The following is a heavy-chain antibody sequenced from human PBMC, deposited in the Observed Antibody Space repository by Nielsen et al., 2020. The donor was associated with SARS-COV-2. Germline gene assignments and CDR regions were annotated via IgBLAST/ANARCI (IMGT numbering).Heavy chain of an antibody. CDR3: ARDGRIGYGVYLDY. J-gene: IGHJ4*02. CDR2: ISWNSGSI. D-gene: IGHD5-12*01. V-gene: IGHV3-9*01. CDR1: GFTFSSYA. Sequence: SLKISCAASGFTFSSYAMHWVRQAPGKGLEWVSGISWNSGSIGYADSVKGRFTISRDNAKNSLYLQMNGLRAEDTAIYYCARDGRIGYGVYLDYWGQGTPVTVSS.